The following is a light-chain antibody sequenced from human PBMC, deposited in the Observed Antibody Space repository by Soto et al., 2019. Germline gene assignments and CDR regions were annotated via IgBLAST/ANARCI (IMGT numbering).Light chain of an antibody. CDR2: RVS. CDR3: MQATHFPVIT. Sequence: IVMTQTPPSLPVNPGEPASISCRSSQSLLHSNGYTYLHWYPQKPGQSPQLLLYRVSSRFSGVPDGFGGGGSGSVFTLKISWGGAEDFGVYYCMQATHFPVITFGQGTRLEIK. J-gene: IGKJ5*01. CDR1: QSLLHSNGYTY. V-gene: IGKV2-29*03.